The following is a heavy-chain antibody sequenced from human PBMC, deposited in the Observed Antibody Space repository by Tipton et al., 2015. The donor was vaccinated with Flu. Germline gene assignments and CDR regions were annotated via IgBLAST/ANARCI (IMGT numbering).Heavy chain of an antibody. CDR1: GDSISSRIYY. CDR2: IYYSGSR. V-gene: IGHV4-39*07. CDR3: ARGRATPKYFDL. D-gene: IGHD5-12*01. J-gene: IGHJ2*01. Sequence: GSLRLSCTVSGDSISSRIYYWGWIRQPPGKRLEWLGTIYYSGSRYDNPSLKSRVTISVDTSKNQFSLRLNSVTAADTAVYYCARGRATPKYFDLWGRGTLVTVSS.